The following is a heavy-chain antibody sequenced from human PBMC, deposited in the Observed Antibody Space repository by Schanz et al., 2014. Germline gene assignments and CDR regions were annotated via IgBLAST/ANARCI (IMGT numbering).Heavy chain of an antibody. Sequence: EVQLLESGGGLVQPGGSLRLSCAASGFTFSSYAMSWVRQAPGKGLEWFSAISGGGGTTYYADSVKGRFTISRDNAKNSLYLEMNSLRAEDTALYYCARDRRNADLDYWGQGTLVTVSS. CDR3: ARDRRNADLDY. J-gene: IGHJ4*02. V-gene: IGHV3-23*01. CDR2: ISGGGGTT. CDR1: GFTFSSYA. D-gene: IGHD1-1*01.